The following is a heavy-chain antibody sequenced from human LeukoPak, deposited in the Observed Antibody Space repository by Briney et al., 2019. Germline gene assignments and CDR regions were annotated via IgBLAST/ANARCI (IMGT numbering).Heavy chain of an antibody. D-gene: IGHD5-18*01. CDR1: GGTFSSYA. J-gene: IGHJ4*02. Sequence: ASVKVSCKASGGTFSSYAISWVRQAPGQGLEWMGWISAYNGNTNYAQKLQGRVTMTTDTSTSTAYMELRSLRSDDTAVYYCARGQNSYLQFDYWGQGTLVTVSS. V-gene: IGHV1-18*01. CDR3: ARGQNSYLQFDY. CDR2: ISAYNGNT.